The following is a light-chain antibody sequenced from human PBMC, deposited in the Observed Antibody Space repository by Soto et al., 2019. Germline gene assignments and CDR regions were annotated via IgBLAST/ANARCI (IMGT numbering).Light chain of an antibody. CDR3: QQYNRWFSIT. V-gene: IGKV3-15*01. J-gene: IGKJ5*01. CDR2: GAS. CDR1: QGVGSS. Sequence: EIVMTQAPATLSVSPGERASLSCRASQGVGSSLAWYQQRPGQAARLLISGASTRATGIPARFSGTGSGTEFTLTISSLQSEDFAVYYCQQYNRWFSITFGQGTRLEIK.